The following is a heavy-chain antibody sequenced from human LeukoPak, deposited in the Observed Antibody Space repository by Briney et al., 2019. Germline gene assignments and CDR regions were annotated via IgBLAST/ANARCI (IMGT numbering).Heavy chain of an antibody. CDR3: ARVGPWVNPDYHYYYMDV. CDR2: INPNSGGT. J-gene: IGHJ6*03. V-gene: IGHV1-2*02. CDR1: GYTFTGYY. Sequence: ASVKVSCKASGYTFTGYYMHWVRQAPGQGLEWMGWINPNSGGTNYAQKFQGRVTMTRDTSISTAYMELSRLRSDDTAVYYCARVGPWVNPDYHYYYMDVWGKGTTVTVSS. D-gene: IGHD1-14*01.